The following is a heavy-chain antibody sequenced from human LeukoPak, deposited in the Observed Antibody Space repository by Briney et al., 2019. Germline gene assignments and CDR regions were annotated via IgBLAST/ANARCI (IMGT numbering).Heavy chain of an antibody. V-gene: IGHV4-59*08. CDR2: IYYSGST. CDR3: ARAVSGRFDY. CDR1: GGSMSPYH. D-gene: IGHD6-19*01. J-gene: IGHJ4*02. Sequence: SETLSLTCTVSGGSMSPYHWGWIRQPSGKGLEWTGYIYYSGSTNYNPSLKSRVTISVDTSKNQFSLKLSSVTAADTAIYYCARAVSGRFDYWGQGTLVTVSS.